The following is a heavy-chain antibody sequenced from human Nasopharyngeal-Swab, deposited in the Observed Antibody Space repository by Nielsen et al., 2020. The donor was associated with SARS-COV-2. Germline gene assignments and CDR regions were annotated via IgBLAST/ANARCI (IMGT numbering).Heavy chain of an antibody. J-gene: IGHJ4*02. CDR3: ARARRGIAGTYFDY. V-gene: IGHV3-11*01. Sequence: WIRQPPGKGLEWISYISSSSISIYYADSVKGRFTISRDNAKNSLYLQMNSLGAEDTAVYYCARARRGIAGTYFDYWGQGTLVTVSS. D-gene: IGHD6-13*01. CDR2: ISSSSISI.